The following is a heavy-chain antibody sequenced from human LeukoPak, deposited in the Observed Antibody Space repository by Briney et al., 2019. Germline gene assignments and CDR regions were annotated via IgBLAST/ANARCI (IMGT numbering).Heavy chain of an antibody. V-gene: IGHV3-72*01. CDR3: ATGDPVFDY. CDR1: GFTFSDHY. Sequence: GGSLRLSCAASGFTFSDHYMDWVRQAPGKGLEWVGRTRNRANSYTTEYAASVKGRFTISRDDSKKSLYLQMNSLKTEDTAVYYCATGDPVFDYWGQGTLVTVSS. CDR2: TRNRANSYTT. D-gene: IGHD7-27*01. J-gene: IGHJ4*02.